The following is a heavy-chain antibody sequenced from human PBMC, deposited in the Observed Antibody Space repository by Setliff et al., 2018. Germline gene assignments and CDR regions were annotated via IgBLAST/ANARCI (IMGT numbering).Heavy chain of an antibody. J-gene: IGHJ4*02. V-gene: IGHV1-2*02. Sequence: ASVKVSCKASGHIFTGHFLHWVRQAPGQGLEWMGWINPDTGDTHYPVNFQGRVTMTRDTSISTGSMELSRLRSDDTAVYFCARSTNYGMRFWFDNWGQGALVTVSS. CDR3: ARSTNYGMRFWFDN. D-gene: IGHD1-7*01. CDR1: GHIFTGHF. CDR2: INPDTGDT.